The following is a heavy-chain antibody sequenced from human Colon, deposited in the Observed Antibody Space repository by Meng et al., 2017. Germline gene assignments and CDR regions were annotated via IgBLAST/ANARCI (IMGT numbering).Heavy chain of an antibody. V-gene: IGHV4-59*01. D-gene: IGHD3-10*01. Sequence: SETLSLTCTVSGGSISGEHWSWIRQPPGKGLEWIGNIYYSGNTNYNPALKSRVTISVDTSKNQISLEVTSVTAADTAVYYCARGPHYYGFGYGLDVCGQATTVTVSS. J-gene: IGHJ6*02. CDR3: ARGPHYYGFGYGLDV. CDR1: GGSISGEH. CDR2: IYYSGNT.